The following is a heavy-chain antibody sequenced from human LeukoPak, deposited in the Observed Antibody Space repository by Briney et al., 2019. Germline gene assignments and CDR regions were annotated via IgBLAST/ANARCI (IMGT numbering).Heavy chain of an antibody. CDR1: GFTFSSYA. CDR3: ASGVQPWFPFDY. J-gene: IGHJ4*02. CDR2: ISYDGSNK. Sequence: GGSLRLSCAASGFTFSSYAMHWVRQAPGKGLEWVAVISYDGSNKYYADSVKGRFTISRDNSKNTLYLQMNSLRAEDTAVYYCASGVQPWFPFDYWGQGTLVTVSS. D-gene: IGHD5-18*01. V-gene: IGHV3-30-3*01.